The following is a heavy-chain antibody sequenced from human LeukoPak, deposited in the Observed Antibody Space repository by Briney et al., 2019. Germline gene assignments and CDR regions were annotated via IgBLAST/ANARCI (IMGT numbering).Heavy chain of an antibody. CDR2: INPSGGST. V-gene: IGHV1-46*01. CDR1: GYTFTSYY. J-gene: IGHJ1*01. CDR3: ARVRSMWQQLGYFQH. Sequence: ASVKVSCKASGYTFTSYYMHWVRQAPGQGLEWMGIINPSGGSTSYAQKFQGRVTMTRDTSTSTVYMELSSLRSEDTAVYYCARVRSMWQQLGYFQHWGQGTLVTVCS. D-gene: IGHD6-13*01.